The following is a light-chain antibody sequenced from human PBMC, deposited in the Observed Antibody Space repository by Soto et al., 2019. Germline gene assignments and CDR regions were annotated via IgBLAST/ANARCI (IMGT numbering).Light chain of an antibody. Sequence: DIQMTQSPSYVSASEGDRVTITCRASQDIITWLAWFQQKPGKAPRLLIYSASTLQRGVPSRFSGSGSGTEFTLTSNRLQPEDVATYFCQQSDSFPFTFGRGTKVDV. CDR1: QDIITW. J-gene: IGKJ3*01. V-gene: IGKV1-12*01. CDR3: QQSDSFPFT. CDR2: SAS.